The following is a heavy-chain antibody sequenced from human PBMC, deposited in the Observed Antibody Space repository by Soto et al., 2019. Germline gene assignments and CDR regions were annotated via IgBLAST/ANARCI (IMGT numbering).Heavy chain of an antibody. D-gene: IGHD5-12*01. V-gene: IGHV3-21*01. J-gene: IGHJ4*02. CDR1: GFTFRNAW. CDR3: AIDRGYDYLTIDY. CDR2: ISSSSSYI. Sequence: GGSLRLSCAASGFTFRNAWINWVRQAPGKGLEWVSSISSSSSYIYYADSVKGRFTISRDNAKNALYLQMNSLRAEDTAVYYCAIDRGYDYLTIDYWGQGTLVTVSS.